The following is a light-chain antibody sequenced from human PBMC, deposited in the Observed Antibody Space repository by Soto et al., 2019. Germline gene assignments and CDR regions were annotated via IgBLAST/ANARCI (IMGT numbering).Light chain of an antibody. J-gene: IGKJ3*01. CDR3: QQYYSGLT. CDR2: WAS. V-gene: IGKV4-1*01. CDR1: QTILYRSNNKNY. Sequence: DIVMTQSPDSLAVSLGERATINCKSSQTILYRSNNKNYLAWYQQKPGQPLKLLIYWASTRESGVPDRFSGSGSETDFTLTISSLQAEDVAVYYCQQYYSGLTFGPGTKVDIK.